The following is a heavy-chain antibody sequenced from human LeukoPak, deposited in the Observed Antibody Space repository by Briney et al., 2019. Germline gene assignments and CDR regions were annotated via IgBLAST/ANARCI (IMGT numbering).Heavy chain of an antibody. CDR1: GGSISSSSYY. D-gene: IGHD3-10*01. CDR2: IYYSGST. V-gene: IGHV4-39*01. J-gene: IGHJ4*02. Sequence: PSETLSLTCTVSGGSISSSSYYWGWIRQPPGKGLEWIGSIYYSGSTYYNPSRKSRVTISVDTSKNQFSLKLSSVTAADTAVYYCASRSMVRGVLDYWGQGTLVTVSS. CDR3: ASRSMVRGVLDY.